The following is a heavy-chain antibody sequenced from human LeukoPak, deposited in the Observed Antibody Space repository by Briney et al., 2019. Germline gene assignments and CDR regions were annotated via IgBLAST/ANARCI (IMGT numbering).Heavy chain of an antibody. D-gene: IGHD6-19*01. V-gene: IGHV1-46*01. CDR2: INPSGGST. J-gene: IGHJ3*02. CDR1: GYTFTSYY. Sequence: ASVKVSCKASGYTFTSYYMHWVRQAPGQGLEWMGIINPSGGSTSYAQKFQGRVTMTRDTSTSTVYMELSSLRSEDTAVYYCAREMSSSGWNMGDAFDIWGQGTMVTVSS. CDR3: AREMSSSGWNMGDAFDI.